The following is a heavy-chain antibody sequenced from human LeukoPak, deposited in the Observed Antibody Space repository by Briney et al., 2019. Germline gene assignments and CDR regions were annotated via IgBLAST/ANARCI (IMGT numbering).Heavy chain of an antibody. CDR1: GGSFSGYY. D-gene: IGHD6-13*01. CDR3: ARLMTAAALDY. J-gene: IGHJ4*02. Sequence: PSETLSLTCAVYGGSFSGYYWSWIRQPPGKGLEWIGEINHSGSTNYNPSLKSRVTISVDTPKNQFSLKLSSVTAADTAVYYCARLMTAAALDYWGQGTLVTVSS. V-gene: IGHV4-34*01. CDR2: INHSGST.